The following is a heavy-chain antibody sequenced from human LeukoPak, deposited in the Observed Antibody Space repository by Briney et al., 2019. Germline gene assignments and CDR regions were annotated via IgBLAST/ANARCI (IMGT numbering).Heavy chain of an antibody. CDR3: AREVRFGELDP. D-gene: IGHD3-10*01. J-gene: IGHJ5*02. Sequence: SETLSLTCTVSGGSISSYYWSWIRQPPGKGLEWIGYIYYSGSTNYNPSLKSRVTISVDTSKNQFSLNLSSVTAADTAVYYCAREVRFGELDPWGQGTLVTVSS. CDR1: GGSISSYY. CDR2: IYYSGST. V-gene: IGHV4-59*01.